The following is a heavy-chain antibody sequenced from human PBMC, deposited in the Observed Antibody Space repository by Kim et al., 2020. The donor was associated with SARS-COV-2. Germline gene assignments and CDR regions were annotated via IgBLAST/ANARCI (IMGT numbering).Heavy chain of an antibody. Sequence: NYAQKFQGRVTIARETSISKAYMELSRVRYDDTAVYYCARYSSSCIDYWGQGTLVTVSS. V-gene: IGHV1-2*02. D-gene: IGHD6-13*01. CDR3: ARYSSSCIDY. J-gene: IGHJ4*02.